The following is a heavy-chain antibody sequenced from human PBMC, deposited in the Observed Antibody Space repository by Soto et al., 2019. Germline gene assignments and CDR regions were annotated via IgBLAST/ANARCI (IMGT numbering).Heavy chain of an antibody. CDR3: ARSYRRYCSGGSCYSYYYYYMDV. V-gene: IGHV4-59*01. CDR1: GGSISSYY. J-gene: IGHJ6*03. D-gene: IGHD2-15*01. CDR2: IYYSGST. Sequence: PSVTLSLTCPVSGGSISSYYWSWIRQPPGKGLEWIGYIYYSGSTNYNPSLKSRVTISVDTSKNQFSLKLSSVTAADTAVYYCARSYRRYCSGGSCYSYYYYYMDVWGKGTTVTVSS.